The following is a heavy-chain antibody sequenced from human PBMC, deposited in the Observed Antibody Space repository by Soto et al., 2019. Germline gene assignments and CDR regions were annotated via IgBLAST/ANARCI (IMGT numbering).Heavy chain of an antibody. CDR1: GFTFSSYA. D-gene: IGHD2-8*02. CDR2: ISGSGGST. J-gene: IGHJ4*02. CDR3: VTAKVVYYFDY. Sequence: GGSLRLSCAASGFTFSSYAMSWVRQAPGKGLEWVSAISGSGGSTYYADSVKGRFTISRDNSKNTLYLQMNSLRAEDTAVYYCVTAKVVYYFDYWGQGTLVTVSS. V-gene: IGHV3-23*01.